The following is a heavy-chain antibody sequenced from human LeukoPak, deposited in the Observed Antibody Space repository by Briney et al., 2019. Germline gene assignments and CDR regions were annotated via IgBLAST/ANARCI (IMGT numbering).Heavy chain of an antibody. D-gene: IGHD2-8*01. Sequence: SETLSLTCTVSGGSIDNSYWSWIRQPPGKGLEWIGYIYFSENTKYNPSLKSRATISVDTSKNQFSLKLNSVTAADTAVYYCVANGYYSLDVWGKGITVTVSS. CDR1: GGSIDNSY. V-gene: IGHV4-59*01. CDR2: IYFSENT. CDR3: VANGYYSLDV. J-gene: IGHJ6*03.